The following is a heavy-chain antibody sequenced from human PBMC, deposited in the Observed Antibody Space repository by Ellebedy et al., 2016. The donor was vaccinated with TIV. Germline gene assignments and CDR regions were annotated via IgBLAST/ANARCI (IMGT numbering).Heavy chain of an antibody. V-gene: IGHV1-69*10. Sequence: ASVKVSCKASGGTFSSHGLSRVRQAPGQGLEWMGGIIPILGITNYAQKFQGRPTITADKSTNTAYMEMSSLRSEDTAVYYCTRQMGSNWYGGFDYWGQGTLVTVSS. D-gene: IGHD6-13*01. J-gene: IGHJ4*02. CDR3: TRQMGSNWYGGFDY. CDR1: GGTFSSHG. CDR2: IIPILGIT.